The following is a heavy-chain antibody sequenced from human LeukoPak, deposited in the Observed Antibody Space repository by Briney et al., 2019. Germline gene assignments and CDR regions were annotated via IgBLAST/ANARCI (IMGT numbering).Heavy chain of an antibody. CDR2: IRSVSSYI. CDR3: ARDRRPPVLRFLEWLFDAFDI. V-gene: IGHV3-21*01. J-gene: IGHJ3*02. CDR1: GFTFSSYS. D-gene: IGHD3-3*01. Sequence: GGSLRLSCAASGFTFSSYSMNWVRQAPGKGLEWVSSIRSVSSYIYYADSVKGRFTISRDNAKNSLFLQMNSLRAEDTAVYYCARDRRPPVLRFLEWLFDAFDIWGQGTMVTVSS.